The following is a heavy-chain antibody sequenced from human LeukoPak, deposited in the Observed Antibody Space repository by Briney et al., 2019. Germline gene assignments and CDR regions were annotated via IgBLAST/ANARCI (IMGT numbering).Heavy chain of an antibody. CDR1: GFTFSSYG. CDR2: IRYDGSNK. V-gene: IGHV3-30*02. Sequence: GGSLRLSCAASGFTFSSYGMHWVRQAPGKGLEWVAFIRYDGSNKYYADSVKGGFTISRDNSKNTLYLQMNSLRAEDTAVYYCAKDHQPLRFLEWSDFDYWGQGTLVTVPS. D-gene: IGHD3-3*01. J-gene: IGHJ4*02. CDR3: AKDHQPLRFLEWSDFDY.